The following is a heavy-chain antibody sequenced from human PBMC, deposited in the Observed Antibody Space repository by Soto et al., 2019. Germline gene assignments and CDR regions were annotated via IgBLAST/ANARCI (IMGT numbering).Heavy chain of an antibody. CDR2: ISYDGNNK. V-gene: IGHV3-30-3*01. J-gene: IGHJ4*02. D-gene: IGHD2-15*01. Sequence: QVQLVESGGGVVQPGRSLRLSCAASGFTFSSYAMHWVRQAPGKGLEWVSIISYDGNNKHYADSVKGRFTISRDNSKNTLYLQMNSLRAEDTAVYYCARDHLPKTGYCSGGSCWFWGQGTLVTVSS. CDR3: ARDHLPKTGYCSGGSCWF. CDR1: GFTFSSYA.